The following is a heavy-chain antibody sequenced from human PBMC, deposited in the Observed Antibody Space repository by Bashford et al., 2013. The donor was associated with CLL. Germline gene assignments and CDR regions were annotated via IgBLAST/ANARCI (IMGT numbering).Heavy chain of an antibody. CDR1: GGSFSGYY. V-gene: IGHV4-34*01. D-gene: IGHD2-15*01. CDR2: INHSGST. J-gene: IGHJ6*02. CDR3: ARGSLVNPIVVVVAANDHYGMDV. Sequence: SETLSLTCAVYGGSFSGYYWSWIRQPPGKGLEWIGEINHSGSTNYNPSLKSRVTISVDTSKNQFSLKLSSVTAADTAVYYCARGSLVNPIVVVVAANDHYGMDVWGQGTTVTVSS.